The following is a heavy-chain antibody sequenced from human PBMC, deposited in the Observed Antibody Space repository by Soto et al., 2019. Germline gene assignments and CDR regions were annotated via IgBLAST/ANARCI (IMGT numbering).Heavy chain of an antibody. CDR2: ISYDGNNQ. Sequence: QVYLVESGGGVVQPGRSLRLSCAASGFTFSKYAVQWVRQAPGKGLEWVALISYDGNNQFYADSVKGRFTISRDNSRNTLCLQMGSLRPEDTAIYYCATYDYGDNNFWGQGTLVTVSS. D-gene: IGHD4-17*01. CDR1: GFTFSKYA. V-gene: IGHV3-30-3*01. CDR3: ATYDYGDNNF. J-gene: IGHJ4*02.